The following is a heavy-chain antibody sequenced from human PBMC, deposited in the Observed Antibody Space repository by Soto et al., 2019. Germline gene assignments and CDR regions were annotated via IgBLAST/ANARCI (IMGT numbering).Heavy chain of an antibody. Sequence: GGPLRLSCAASGFTFSDDWMHWVRLVPSKGPLWVSRISPDGSSVRDSVQGRFTTSRDNAKNTLYLQLNSLSTEDTAVYYCARGFRDYWGQGTLVTVSS. CDR1: GFTFSDDW. CDR2: ISPDGSSV. CDR3: ARGFRDY. V-gene: IGHV3-74*01. J-gene: IGHJ4*02. D-gene: IGHD3-10*01.